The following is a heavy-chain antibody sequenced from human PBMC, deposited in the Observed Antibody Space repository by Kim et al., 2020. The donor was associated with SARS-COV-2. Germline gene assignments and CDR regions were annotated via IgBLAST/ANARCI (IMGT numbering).Heavy chain of an antibody. J-gene: IGHJ4*02. CDR3: SKDLDLSPLYYFDY. Sequence: GGSLRLSCAASGFTFSSYSMSWVRQAPGKGLEWVSPINGSGGSTSYADSVKGRFTISRDNSKTTLYLQMNSLRAEDTATAYFSKDLDLSPLYYFDYWCQG. CDR2: INGSGGST. CDR1: GFTFSSYS. V-gene: IGHV3-23*01.